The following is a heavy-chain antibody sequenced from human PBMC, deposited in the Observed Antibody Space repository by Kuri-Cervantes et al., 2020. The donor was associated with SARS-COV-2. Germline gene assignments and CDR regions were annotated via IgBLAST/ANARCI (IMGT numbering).Heavy chain of an antibody. CDR2: ISSSSSTI. J-gene: IGHJ4*02. Sequence: GGSLRLSCAASGFTISSYSMNWVRQAPGKGLEWVSYISSSSSTIYYADSVKGRFTISRDNAKNSLYLQMNSLRAEDTAVYYCASNGWGFRNPGGVSGFDYWGQGTLVTVSS. CDR1: GFTISSYS. CDR3: ASNGWGFRNPGGVSGFDY. V-gene: IGHV3-48*01. D-gene: IGHD3-16*01.